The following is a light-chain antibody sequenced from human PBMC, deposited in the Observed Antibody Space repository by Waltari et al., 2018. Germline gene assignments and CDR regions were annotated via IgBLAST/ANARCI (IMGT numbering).Light chain of an antibody. CDR3: AAWDDSLTVR. CDR2: RND. CDR1: SSNIGSSF. V-gene: IGLV1-47*01. Sequence: QSVLTQPPSASGTPGQRVTISCSGSSSNIGSSFVCWYPHPPGTAPKLLIYRNDQRPSGVPDRFSGSRSGTSASLAISGLRSEDEADYYCAAWDDSLTVRFGGGTKLTVL. J-gene: IGLJ3*02.